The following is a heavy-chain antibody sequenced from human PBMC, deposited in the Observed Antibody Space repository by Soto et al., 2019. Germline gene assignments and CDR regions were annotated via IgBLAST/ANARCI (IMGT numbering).Heavy chain of an antibody. CDR2: IVPIVDTA. CDR1: GGTFSSYA. CDR3: VRXXAIPGYPDY. V-gene: IGHV1-69*14. D-gene: IGHD5-12*01. Sequence: QVQLVQSGAEVRQPASSVKVSCKTSGGTFSSYAISWVRQAPGQGLEWMGGIVPIVDTATYAQKFQGRVTIXAXXXTSXAYMXXXXLXSDXTAVYYCVRXXAIPGYPDYWGQGTLVTVSS. J-gene: IGHJ4*02.